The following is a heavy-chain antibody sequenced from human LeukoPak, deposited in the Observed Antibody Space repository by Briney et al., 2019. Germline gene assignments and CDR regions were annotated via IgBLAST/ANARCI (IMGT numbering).Heavy chain of an antibody. V-gene: IGHV3-49*03. CDR3: SRYDYVWGSYRFDY. CDR2: IRSKAYGGTT. Sequence: GSLRLSCTASGFTFGDYAMSWFRQAPGKGLEWVGFIRSKAYGGTTEYAASVKGRFTISRDDSKSIAYLQMNSLKTEDTAVYYCSRYDYVWGSYRFDYWGQGTLVTVSS. J-gene: IGHJ4*02. D-gene: IGHD3-16*02. CDR1: GFTFGDYA.